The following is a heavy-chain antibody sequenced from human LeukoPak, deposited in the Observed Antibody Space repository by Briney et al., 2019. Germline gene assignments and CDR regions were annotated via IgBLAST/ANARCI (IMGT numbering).Heavy chain of an antibody. CDR1: GFTFSSYA. J-gene: IGHJ4*02. Sequence: GRSLRLSCAASGFTFSSYAMHWVRQVPGKGLEWVTNIKQDGSQTYYIDSVKGRFTISRDNAKNSLYLQVNSLRVEDTAIYYCARDRDSGWFPYFESWGQGTLVTVSS. CDR2: IKQDGSQT. V-gene: IGHV3-7*01. CDR3: ARDRDSGWFPYFES. D-gene: IGHD6-13*01.